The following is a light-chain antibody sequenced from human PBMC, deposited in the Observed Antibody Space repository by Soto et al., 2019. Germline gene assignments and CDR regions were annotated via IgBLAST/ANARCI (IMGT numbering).Light chain of an antibody. CDR1: SSDVGGYNY. CDR3: CSYAGSYVWV. CDR2: DVS. Sequence: QSVLTQPRSVSGSPGQSVTISCTGTSSDVGGYNYVSWYQQHPGKAPKLMIYDVSKRPSGVPDRFSVSKSGNTASLTISGLHAEDEADYYCCSYAGSYVWVFGGGTKLTVL. J-gene: IGLJ3*02. V-gene: IGLV2-11*01.